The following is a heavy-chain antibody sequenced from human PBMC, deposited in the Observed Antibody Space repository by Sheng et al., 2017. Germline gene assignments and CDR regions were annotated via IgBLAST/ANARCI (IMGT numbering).Heavy chain of an antibody. CDR3: ARGFSYCTGGACNSL. CDR1: GDTFSKSV. J-gene: IGHJ1*01. V-gene: IGHV1-69*04. CDR2: IIPTLPIA. Sequence: QVQLVQSGAEVKKPGSSVKVSCKVSGDTFSKSVITWVRQAPGQGLEWMGRIIPTLPIANYAQKFRGRVTITADKSTNTAYMEMNSLRSEDTAIYYCARGFSYCTGGACNSLWGQGTLVTVSS. D-gene: IGHD2-8*02.